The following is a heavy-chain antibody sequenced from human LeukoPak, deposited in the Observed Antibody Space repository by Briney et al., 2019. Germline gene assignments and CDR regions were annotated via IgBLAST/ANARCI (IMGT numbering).Heavy chain of an antibody. CDR2: ISSNGGST. V-gene: IGHV3-64*04. CDR1: GFTLSSYA. Sequence: GGSLRLSCSASGFTLSSYAMHWVRQAPGKGLEYVSVISSNGGSTYYADSVKGRFTISRDNSKNTLYLQMNSLRAEDTAVYYCARATSAFEDYFDYWGQGTLVTVSS. CDR3: ARATSAFEDYFDY. J-gene: IGHJ4*02.